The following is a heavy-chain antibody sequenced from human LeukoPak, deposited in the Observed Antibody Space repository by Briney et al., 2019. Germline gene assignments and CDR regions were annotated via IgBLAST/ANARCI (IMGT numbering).Heavy chain of an antibody. CDR1: GFTFSSYA. J-gene: IGHJ4*02. Sequence: TGGSLRLSCAASGFTFSSYAVSWVRQAPGKGLEWVSAISGSGGSTYYADSVKGRFTISRDNSKNTLYLQMNSLRAEDTAVYYCARLQRGYSYGPSDYWGQGTLVTVSS. V-gene: IGHV3-23*01. CDR2: ISGSGGST. CDR3: ARLQRGYSYGPSDY. D-gene: IGHD5-18*01.